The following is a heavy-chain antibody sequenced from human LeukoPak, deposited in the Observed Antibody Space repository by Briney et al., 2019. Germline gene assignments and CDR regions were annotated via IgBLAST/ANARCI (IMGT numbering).Heavy chain of an antibody. V-gene: IGHV3-21*01. D-gene: IGHD2-2*01. CDR1: GFTFSSYS. CDR2: ISSSSSYI. CDR3: ARDIVVVPAFDY. Sequence: GGSLRLSCAASGFTFSSYSMNWVRQAPGKGLEWVSSISSSSSYIYYADSVKGRFTISRDNAKNSLHLQMNSLRAEDTAVYYCARDIVVVPAFDYWGQGTLVTVSS. J-gene: IGHJ4*02.